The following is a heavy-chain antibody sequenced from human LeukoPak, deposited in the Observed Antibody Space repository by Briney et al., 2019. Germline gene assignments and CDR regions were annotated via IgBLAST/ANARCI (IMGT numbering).Heavy chain of an antibody. Sequence: GGSLRLSCAASGFTFSKYAMSWVRQAPGKGLEWVSGISGSGGGPYYADSVKGRFTISRDNSKNTLYLQMNSLRADDTAVYYCARGRDGTGNYPLDYWGQGTLVIVSS. V-gene: IGHV3-23*01. D-gene: IGHD3-10*01. J-gene: IGHJ4*02. CDR2: ISGSGGGP. CDR3: ARGRDGTGNYPLDY. CDR1: GFTFSKYA.